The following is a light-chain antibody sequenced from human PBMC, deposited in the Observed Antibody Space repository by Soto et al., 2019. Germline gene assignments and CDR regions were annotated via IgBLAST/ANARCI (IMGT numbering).Light chain of an antibody. CDR3: QQLNSFPPSFT. J-gene: IGKJ3*01. Sequence: DIQLTQSPSFLSASVGDRVTITCRASQGISSYLAWYQQRPGEPPELLIYGASTLRPGVASRFSGGGSGTEFTLTISSLQPEDFATYFCQQLNSFPPSFTFGPGTTVDIK. CDR1: QGISSY. V-gene: IGKV1-9*01. CDR2: GAS.